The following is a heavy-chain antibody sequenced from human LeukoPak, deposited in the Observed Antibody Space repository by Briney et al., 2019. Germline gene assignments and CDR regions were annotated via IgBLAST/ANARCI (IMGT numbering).Heavy chain of an antibody. V-gene: IGHV3-30*02. D-gene: IGHD6-6*01. CDR3: AKEGRSSSAYYYYYCMDV. J-gene: IGHJ6*03. CDR2: IRYDGSNK. Sequence: GGSLRLSCAASGFTFSSYGMHWVRQAPGKGLEWVAFIRYDGSNKYYADSVKGRFTISRDNSKNTLYLQMNSLRAEDTAVYYCAKEGRSSSAYYYYYCMDVWGKGTTVTVSS. CDR1: GFTFSSYG.